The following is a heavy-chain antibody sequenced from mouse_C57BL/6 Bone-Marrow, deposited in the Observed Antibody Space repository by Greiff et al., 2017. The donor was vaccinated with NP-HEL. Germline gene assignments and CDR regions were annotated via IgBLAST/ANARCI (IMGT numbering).Heavy chain of an antibody. CDR3: ARPAYYSNYGFAY. Sequence: VQLQQSGPELVKPGASVKIPCKASGYTFTDYNMDWVKQSHGKSLEWIGDINPNNGGTIYNQKFKGKATLTVDKSSSTAYMEIRSLTSEDTAVYYCARPAYYSNYGFAYWGQGTLVTVSA. CDR2: INPNNGGT. V-gene: IGHV1-18*01. J-gene: IGHJ3*01. D-gene: IGHD2-5*01. CDR1: GYTFTDYN.